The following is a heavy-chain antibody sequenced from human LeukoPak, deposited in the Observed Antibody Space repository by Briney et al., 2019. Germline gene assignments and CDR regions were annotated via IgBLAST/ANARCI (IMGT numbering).Heavy chain of an antibody. CDR1: GFTFSSYG. CDR2: ISYDGSNK. J-gene: IGHJ4*02. D-gene: IGHD6-13*01. V-gene: IGHV3-30*03. CDR3: ARAHSSSWFHPFDY. Sequence: GGSLRLSCAASGFTFSSYGMHWVRQAPGKGLEWVAVISYDGSNKYYADSVKGRFTISRDNSKNTLYLQMNSPRAEDTAVYYCARAHSSSWFHPFDYWGQGTLVTVSS.